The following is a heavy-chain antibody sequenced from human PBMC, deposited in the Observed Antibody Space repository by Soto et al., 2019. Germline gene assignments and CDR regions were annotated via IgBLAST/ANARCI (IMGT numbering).Heavy chain of an antibody. CDR2: ISYDGSNK. CDR1: ELPFSNYA. Sequence: RSPSCTALELPFSNYAMHWVRLAKGRGLEWVAVISYDGSNKYYADSVKGRFTISRDNSKNTLYLQMNSLRAEDTAVYYGARDQRDGSSWLTGVDPLGQGTLVTIS. D-gene: IGHD6-13*01. V-gene: IGHV3-30-3*01. J-gene: IGHJ5*02. CDR3: ARDQRDGSSWLTGVDP.